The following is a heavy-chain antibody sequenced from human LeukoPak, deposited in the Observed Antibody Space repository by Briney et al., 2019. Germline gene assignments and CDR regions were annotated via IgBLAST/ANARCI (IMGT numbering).Heavy chain of an antibody. V-gene: IGHV3-74*01. Sequence: GGSLRLSCAASGFTFSSYWMHWVRQAPGKGLVWVSRINTDGSSTSYADSVKGRFTISRDNAKNTLYLQMNSLRAEDTAVYYCASEGRDGYNFDYWGQGTLVTVSS. CDR2: INTDGSST. J-gene: IGHJ4*02. CDR3: ASEGRDGYNFDY. CDR1: GFTFSSYW. D-gene: IGHD5-24*01.